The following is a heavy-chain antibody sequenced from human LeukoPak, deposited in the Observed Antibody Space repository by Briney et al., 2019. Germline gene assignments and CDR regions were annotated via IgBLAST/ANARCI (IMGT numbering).Heavy chain of an antibody. Sequence: TGGSLRLSCAASGFTFSSYAMSWVRQTPGKGLEWVSAISGSGGSTYYADSVKGRFTISRDNSKNTLYLQMNSLRAEDTAVYYCATVGVITDFDYWGQGTLVTVSS. D-gene: IGHD3-22*01. J-gene: IGHJ4*02. CDR3: ATVGVITDFDY. CDR2: ISGSGGST. V-gene: IGHV3-23*01. CDR1: GFTFSSYA.